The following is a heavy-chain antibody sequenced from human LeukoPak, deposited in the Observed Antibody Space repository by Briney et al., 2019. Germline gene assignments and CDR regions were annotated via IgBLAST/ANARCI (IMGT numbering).Heavy chain of an antibody. D-gene: IGHD6-19*01. J-gene: IGHJ4*02. Sequence: SQTLSLTCAISGDGVSINSAAWNWIRQSPSRGLEWPGRTYQRSKWYNDYAVSVKSRITINPDISKNQFSLQLNSVTPEDTAVYYCARSPSPYSSGWYFDYWGQGTLVTVSS. CDR1: GDGVSINSAA. V-gene: IGHV6-1*01. CDR3: ARSPSPYSSGWYFDY. CDR2: TYQRSKWYN.